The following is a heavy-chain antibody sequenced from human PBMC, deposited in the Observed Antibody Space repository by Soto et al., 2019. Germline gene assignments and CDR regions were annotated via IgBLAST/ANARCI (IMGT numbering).Heavy chain of an antibody. V-gene: IGHV4-39*01. CDR1: GGSISSSSYY. D-gene: IGHD5-12*01. CDR3: ARQGKYSGNVFDY. Sequence: QLQLQESGPGLVKPSETLSLTCTVSGGSISSSSYYWGWIRQPPGKGLEWIGSIYYSGSTYYNPSLKSRVTISVDTSKNQFSLKLNSVTAADTAVYYCARQGKYSGNVFDYWGQGTLVTVSS. CDR2: IYYSGST. J-gene: IGHJ4*02.